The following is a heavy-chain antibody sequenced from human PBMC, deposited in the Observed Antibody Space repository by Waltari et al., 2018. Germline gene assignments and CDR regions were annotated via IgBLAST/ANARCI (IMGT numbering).Heavy chain of an antibody. CDR1: GFTLSSNH. D-gene: IGHD5-18*01. J-gene: IGHJ4*02. Sequence: EVQLVESGGGLVHHGESLRLSCAASGFTLSSNHMSWVRQAPGKGLEWIALIYDAGSTYYPDSVRGRFTISRDYSKNTFHLQMNSLRVEDTAIYYCARARDEETAMVYFDHWGQGTLVSVSS. CDR3: ARARDEETAMVYFDH. V-gene: IGHV3-66*02. CDR2: IYDAGST.